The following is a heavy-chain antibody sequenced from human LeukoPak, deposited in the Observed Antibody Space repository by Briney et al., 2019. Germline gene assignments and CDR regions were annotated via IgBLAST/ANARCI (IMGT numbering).Heavy chain of an antibody. CDR2: INHSGST. CDR3: ARANDYVWGSYRYLYYMDV. Sequence: SETLSLTCAVYGGSFSGYYWSWIRQPPGKGLEWIVEINHSGSTNYNPSLKSRVTISVDTSKNQFSLKLSSVTAADTAVYYCARANDYVWGSYRYLYYMDVWGKGTTVTVSS. J-gene: IGHJ6*03. D-gene: IGHD3-16*02. CDR1: GGSFSGYY. V-gene: IGHV4-34*01.